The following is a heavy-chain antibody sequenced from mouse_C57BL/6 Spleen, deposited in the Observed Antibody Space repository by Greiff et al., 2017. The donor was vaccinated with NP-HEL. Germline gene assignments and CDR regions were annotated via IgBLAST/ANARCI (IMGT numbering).Heavy chain of an antibody. J-gene: IGHJ1*03. CDR2: ISSGSSTL. CDR1: GFTFSDYG. CDR3: ARPGVYYDYDVWYFDV. D-gene: IGHD2-4*01. V-gene: IGHV5-17*01. Sequence: EVKLVESGGGLVKPGGSLKLSCAASGFTFSDYGMHWVRQAPEQGLEWVAYISSGSSTLYYADTVKGRFTISRDNATNTLFLKMTSLRSEDTAMYYCARPGVYYDYDVWYFDVWGTGTTVTVSS.